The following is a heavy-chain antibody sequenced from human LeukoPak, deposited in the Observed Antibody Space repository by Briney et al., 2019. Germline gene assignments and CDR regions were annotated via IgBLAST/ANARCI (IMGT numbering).Heavy chain of an antibody. CDR3: AKEADGYNY. J-gene: IGHJ4*02. Sequence: GASVKVSCKASGYTFTAFYIHWVRQAPGQGLEWMGWINPNSGGTNYAQKFQGRVTMTWDTSISTAYLDLSRLRSDDTAVYYCAKEADGYNYWGQGTLVTVSS. V-gene: IGHV1-2*02. CDR2: INPNSGGT. D-gene: IGHD5-24*01. CDR1: GYTFTAFY.